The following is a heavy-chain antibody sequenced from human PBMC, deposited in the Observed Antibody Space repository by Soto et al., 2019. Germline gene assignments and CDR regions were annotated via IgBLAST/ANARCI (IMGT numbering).Heavy chain of an antibody. D-gene: IGHD6-6*01. J-gene: IGHJ6*02. CDR2: ISYDGSNK. CDR1: GFTFSSYV. V-gene: IGHV3-30*18. Sequence: GGSLRLSCAASGFTFSSYVMHWVRQAPGKGLEWVAVISYDGSNKYYADSVKGRFTISRDNSKNTLYLQMNSLRAEDTAVYYCAKSGPIAARPSYYYGMDVWGQGTTVTVSS. CDR3: AKSGPIAARPSYYYGMDV.